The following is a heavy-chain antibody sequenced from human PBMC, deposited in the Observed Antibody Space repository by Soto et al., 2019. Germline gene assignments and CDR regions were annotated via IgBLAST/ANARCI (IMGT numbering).Heavy chain of an antibody. Sequence: QVQLVQSGAEVKEPGSSVNVSCKTSGGTFGNTAVTWVRQVPGQGLEWIGGIVPLFGTANYAQKFRGRVLITADESTSTAYMDLSSMRSDDTAIYYCARDGDPGYSFWSGPLGGGRFDPWGQGPLVTVSS. CDR2: IVPLFGTA. J-gene: IGHJ5*02. D-gene: IGHD3-3*01. CDR3: ARDGDPGYSFWSGPLGGGRFDP. V-gene: IGHV1-69*12. CDR1: GGTFGNTA.